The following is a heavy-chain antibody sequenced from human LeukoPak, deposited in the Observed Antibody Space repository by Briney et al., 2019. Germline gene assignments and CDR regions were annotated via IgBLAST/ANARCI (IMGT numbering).Heavy chain of an antibody. J-gene: IGHJ5*02. CDR3: ARQSFSGYDFWSGPQRWFDP. Sequence: GESLKISCKGSGYSFTSYWIGWVRQMPGKGLEWMGTIYPGDSDTRYSPSFQGQVTISADKSISTAYLQWSSLKASDTAMYYCARQSFSGYDFWSGPQRWFDPWGQGTLVTVSS. V-gene: IGHV5-51*01. D-gene: IGHD3-3*01. CDR2: IYPGDSDT. CDR1: GYSFTSYW.